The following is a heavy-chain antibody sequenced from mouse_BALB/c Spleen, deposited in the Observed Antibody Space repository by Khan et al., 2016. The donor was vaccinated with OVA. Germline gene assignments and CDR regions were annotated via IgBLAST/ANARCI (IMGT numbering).Heavy chain of an antibody. CDR3: ARVGYSGTMDY. J-gene: IGHJ4*01. CDR2: INSYSGEP. D-gene: IGHD2-14*01. V-gene: IGHV9-3-1*01. CDR1: GYIFTNHG. Sequence: QIQLVQSGPELKKPGETVKISCKASGYIFTNHGMNWVKQAPGKGLKWMGWINSYSGEPTYADDFKGRFAFSLETSANTAYLQNNNLKNEDTAAYFCARVGYSGTMDYWGQGTSVTVSS.